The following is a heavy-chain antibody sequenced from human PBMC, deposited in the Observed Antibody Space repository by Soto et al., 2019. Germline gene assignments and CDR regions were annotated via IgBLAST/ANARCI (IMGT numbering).Heavy chain of an antibody. Sequence: GASVKVSCKASGYTFTSYDINRVRQATGQGLEWMGWMNPNSGNTGYAQKFQGRVTMTRNTSISTAYMELSSLRSEDTAVYYCARDTVTTSLDYYYYGMDVWGQGTTVTVSS. CDR3: ARDTVTTSLDYYYYGMDV. CDR2: MNPNSGNT. V-gene: IGHV1-8*01. J-gene: IGHJ6*02. D-gene: IGHD4-17*01. CDR1: GYTFTSYD.